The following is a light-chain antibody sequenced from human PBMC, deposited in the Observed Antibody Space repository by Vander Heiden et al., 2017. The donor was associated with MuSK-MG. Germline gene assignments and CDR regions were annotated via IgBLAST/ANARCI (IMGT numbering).Light chain of an antibody. CDR2: SNT. V-gene: IGLV1-40*01. CDR1: SSNIGAGYD. J-gene: IGLJ2*01. CDR3: QSYDNSHVI. Sequence: QSVLTQPPPVSGAPGQRVTISCTGSSSNIGAGYDVHWYQQLPGAAPKLLIYSNTNRPSGVPDRFSGSKSGTSASLAITGLQAEDEADFYCQSYDNSHVIFGGGTKLTVL.